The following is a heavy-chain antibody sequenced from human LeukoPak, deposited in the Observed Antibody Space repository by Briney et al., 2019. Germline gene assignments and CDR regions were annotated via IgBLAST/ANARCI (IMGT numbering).Heavy chain of an antibody. J-gene: IGHJ4*02. D-gene: IGHD4-11*01. CDR1: AFTFRSYA. V-gene: IGHV3-23*01. CDR3: ARDEGLPDY. Sequence: GGSLRLSCAASAFTFRSYAMSWVRQAGGKGLEWVSAISGSGGSTYYADSVKGRFTISRDNSKNTLYLQMSSLRDEDTAVYYCARDEGLPDYWGQGTLVTVSS. CDR2: ISGSGGST.